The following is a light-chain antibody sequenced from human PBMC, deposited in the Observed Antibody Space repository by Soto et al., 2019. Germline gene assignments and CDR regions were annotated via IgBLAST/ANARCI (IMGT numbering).Light chain of an antibody. J-gene: IGKJ5*01. CDR2: DAY. CDR1: QSFRGL. Sequence: VLTQSPVTLSLSPGERATLSCRASQSFRGLLAWSQQKPGQAPRRLLYDAYNRATGIPPRFSGSGSGTDFTLTISRLEPEDSAVYYCQQRHMWPITFGQGTRLEIK. CDR3: QQRHMWPIT. V-gene: IGKV3-11*01.